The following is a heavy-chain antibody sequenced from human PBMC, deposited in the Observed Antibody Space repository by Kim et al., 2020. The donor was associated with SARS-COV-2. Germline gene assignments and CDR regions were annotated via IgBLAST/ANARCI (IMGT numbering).Heavy chain of an antibody. D-gene: IGHD6-19*01. CDR3: ARDMGSGIAVAGGFDY. Sequence: LMRRVTISVDKSKNQFSLKLSSVTAADTAVYYCARDMGSGIAVAGGFDYWGQGTLVTVSS. J-gene: IGHJ4*02. V-gene: IGHV4-4*02.